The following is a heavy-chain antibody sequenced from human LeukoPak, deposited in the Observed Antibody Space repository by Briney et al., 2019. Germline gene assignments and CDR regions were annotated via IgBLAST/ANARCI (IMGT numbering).Heavy chain of an antibody. V-gene: IGHV4-39*01. D-gene: IGHD6-19*01. Sequence: SETLSLTCTVSGGSISSSSYYRGWIRQPPGKGLEWIGSIYYSGSTYYNPSLKSRVTISVDTSKNQFSLKLSSVTAADTAVYYCARAVAGTGYFDYWGQGTLVTVSS. CDR1: GGSISSSSYY. J-gene: IGHJ4*02. CDR3: ARAVAGTGYFDY. CDR2: IYYSGST.